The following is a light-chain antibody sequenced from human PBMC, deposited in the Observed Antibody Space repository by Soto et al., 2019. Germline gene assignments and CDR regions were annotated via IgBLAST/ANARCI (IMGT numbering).Light chain of an antibody. CDR2: DAS. CDR1: QSVSSSY. Sequence: EIVLTQSPGTLSLSPGERATLSCRASQSVSSSYLAWYQQKLGQAPRLLIYDASTRATGIPDRFSGSGSGTDFTLTIGRLEPEDFAVYYCQDYGSSRTFGQGTKVEIK. J-gene: IGKJ1*01. CDR3: QDYGSSRT. V-gene: IGKV3-20*01.